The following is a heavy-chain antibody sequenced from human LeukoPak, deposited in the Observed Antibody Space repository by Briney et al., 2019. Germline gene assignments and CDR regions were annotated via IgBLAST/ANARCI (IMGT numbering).Heavy chain of an antibody. J-gene: IGHJ4*02. Sequence: GGSLVLSCAGSGFTFSNYAMTWVRPAPGKGLEWVSSFSGSGRNTFYPDSVEGRFTISRVNSKNTVYLQMNSLRADDTAVYYCVKSRRVGANQRGLFDYWGQGTLVTVSP. CDR1: GFTFSNYA. CDR2: FSGSGRNT. CDR3: VKSRRVGANQRGLFDY. D-gene: IGHD1-26*01. V-gene: IGHV3-23*01.